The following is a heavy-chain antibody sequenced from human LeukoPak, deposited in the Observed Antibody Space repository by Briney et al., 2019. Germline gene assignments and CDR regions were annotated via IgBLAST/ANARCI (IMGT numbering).Heavy chain of an antibody. D-gene: IGHD4-17*01. Sequence: SETLSLTCTVSGGSISSSSYYWGWIRQPPGKGLEWIGSIYYTGSTYYNPSLKSRVTISEDTSKNQSSLRLTSVTAADTAVYCCARRGDYGRSFDYWGQGTLVTVSS. V-gene: IGHV4-39*01. CDR3: ARRGDYGRSFDY. CDR1: GGSISSSSYY. CDR2: IYYTGST. J-gene: IGHJ4*02.